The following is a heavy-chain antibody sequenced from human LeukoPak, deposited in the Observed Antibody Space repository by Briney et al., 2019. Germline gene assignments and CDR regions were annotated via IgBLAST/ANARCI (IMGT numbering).Heavy chain of an antibody. CDR2: IYYCGST. Sequence: SETLSLTCTVSGGSISSYYWSWIRQPPGKGLEWIGYIYYCGSTNYNPSLKSRVTISVDTSKNQFSLKLSSVTAADTAVYYCARSVMVATYYFDYWGQGTLVTVSS. CDR1: GGSISSYY. J-gene: IGHJ4*02. V-gene: IGHV4-59*01. CDR3: ARSVMVATYYFDY. D-gene: IGHD5-12*01.